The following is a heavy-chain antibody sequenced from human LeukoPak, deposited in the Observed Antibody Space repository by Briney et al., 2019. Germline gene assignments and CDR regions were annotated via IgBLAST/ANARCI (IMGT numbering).Heavy chain of an antibody. CDR3: ATALGSTVVNQLGLFDI. V-gene: IGHV3-43D*04. J-gene: IGHJ3*02. CDR2: ISWDGGST. CDR1: GFTFDDYA. Sequence: PGGSLRLSCAASGFTFDDYAMHWVRQAPGKGLEWVSLISWDGGSTYYADSVKGRFTISRDNSKNTLYLQMNSLRAEDTAVYYCATALGSTVVNQLGLFDIWGQGTMVTVSS. D-gene: IGHD4-23*01.